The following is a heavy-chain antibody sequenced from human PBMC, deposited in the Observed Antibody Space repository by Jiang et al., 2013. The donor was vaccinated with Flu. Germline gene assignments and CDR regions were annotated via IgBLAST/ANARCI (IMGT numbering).Heavy chain of an antibody. D-gene: IGHD6-19*01. CDR3: ARGRWLGRPAKDY. V-gene: IGHV7-4-1*02. CDR2: INTNTGNP. CDR1: GYMFTSYS. J-gene: IGHJ4*02. Sequence: QSGSELKKPGASVKISCKTSGYMFTSYSMNWVRQVRGQGLEWMGWINTNTGNPSYVPGFTGRFVFSVDTSVSTAYLEISSLKAEDTAVYYCARGRWLGRPAKDYWGQGTQVTVSS.